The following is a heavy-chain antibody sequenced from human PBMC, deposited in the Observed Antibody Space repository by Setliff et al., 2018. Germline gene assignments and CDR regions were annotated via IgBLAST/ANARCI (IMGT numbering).Heavy chain of an antibody. V-gene: IGHV4-59*01. J-gene: IGHJ4*02. CDR2: VYHSGTA. CDR3: AKGGTYRYFDF. CDR1: GGPFSGAS. D-gene: IGHD1-1*01. Sequence: PSETLSLTCTVSGGPFSGASIWSWIRQPPGKGLEFIGYVYHSGTAKYDPSLESRAIMSVDASKNEISLKLKSVTAADTAVYYCAKGGTYRYFDFWGPGARVTVSS.